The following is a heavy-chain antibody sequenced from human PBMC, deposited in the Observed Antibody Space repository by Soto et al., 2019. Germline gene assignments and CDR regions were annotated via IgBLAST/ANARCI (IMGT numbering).Heavy chain of an antibody. Sequence: QVQLVQSGAEVKKPGSSVKVSCKASGGSFSDYAINWVRQAPGPGLEWMGGIVPMLRTPNYARKFQGRVTITADESTCTVSMELTSLTSDDTAVYYCARGLGGRYFPFDYWGQGTLVTVSS. D-gene: IGHD1-26*01. J-gene: IGHJ4*02. V-gene: IGHV1-69*11. CDR1: GGSFSDYA. CDR2: IVPMLRTP. CDR3: ARGLGGRYFPFDY.